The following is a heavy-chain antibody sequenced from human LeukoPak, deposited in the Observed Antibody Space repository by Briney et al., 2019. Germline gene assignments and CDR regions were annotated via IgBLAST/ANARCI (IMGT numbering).Heavy chain of an antibody. CDR1: GFTFSSYE. Sequence: GGSLRVSCAASGFTFSSYEVSWVRQAPGKGLEWVSDISSSGSTIYYPDFVKGRFTISRHNAKSSLHLQTSSLRAEDTAHYYGVRGAIEVVVAATLGDFWGQGTLVTVSS. CDR2: ISSSGSTI. V-gene: IGHV3-48*03. CDR3: VRGAIEVVVAATLGDF. D-gene: IGHD2-15*01. J-gene: IGHJ4*02.